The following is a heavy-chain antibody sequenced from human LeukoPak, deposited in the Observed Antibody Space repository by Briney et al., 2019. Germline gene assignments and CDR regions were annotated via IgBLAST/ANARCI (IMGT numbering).Heavy chain of an antibody. CDR3: ARDTNWFDP. V-gene: IGHV3-30-3*01. CDR2: ISYDGSNK. J-gene: IGHJ5*02. CDR1: GFTFSSYA. Sequence: PGRSLRLSCAASGFTFSSYAMHWVRQAPGKGLEWVAVISYDGSNKYYADSVKDRFTISRDNSKNTLYLQMNSLRAEDTAVYYCARDTNWFDPWGQGTLVTVSS.